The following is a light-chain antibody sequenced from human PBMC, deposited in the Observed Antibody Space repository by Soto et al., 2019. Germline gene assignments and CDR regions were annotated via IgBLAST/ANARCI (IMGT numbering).Light chain of an antibody. CDR3: HQYDSPPRT. CDR1: QTISDSY. CDR2: GAS. J-gene: IGKJ4*01. V-gene: IGKV3-20*01. Sequence: EIVLTQSPGTLSLSPGERATLSCRASQTISDSYLAWYQQKPGQAPRLLIYGASSRATGIPDRFSGSGSGTDFTLTISRLEPEDFAVYYCHQYDSPPRTFGGGTKVEIK.